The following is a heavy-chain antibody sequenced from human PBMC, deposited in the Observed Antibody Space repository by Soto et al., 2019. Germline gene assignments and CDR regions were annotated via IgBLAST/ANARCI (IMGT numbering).Heavy chain of an antibody. V-gene: IGHV4-38-2*01. CDR2: IFHSGTP. J-gene: IGHJ4*02. CDR1: SDSITYGYY. CDR3: ARRGSSSTSGIQSYDY. D-gene: IGHD5-12*01. Sequence: PSETLSLTCDVSSDSITYGYYCDWFRQPPGKGLERIGSIFHSGTPYYNPSLKSRFTISMDTSNTQFSLKLTSVTAAVTAVYYRARRGSSSTSGIQSYDYWGQGILVTVSS.